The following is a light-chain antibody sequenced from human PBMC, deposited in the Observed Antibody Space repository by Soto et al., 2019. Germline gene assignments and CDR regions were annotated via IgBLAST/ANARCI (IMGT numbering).Light chain of an antibody. CDR1: QSVSNN. Sequence: EIVLTQSPGTLSLSPGERATLSCRASQSVSNNYLAWYQQRPGQAPRLLIYDASTRATDIPARFSGSGSGTEFTLTISSLQSEDFAVYYCQQYNNWPLTFGGGTKV. V-gene: IGKV3-15*01. CDR3: QQYNNWPLT. CDR2: DAS. J-gene: IGKJ4*01.